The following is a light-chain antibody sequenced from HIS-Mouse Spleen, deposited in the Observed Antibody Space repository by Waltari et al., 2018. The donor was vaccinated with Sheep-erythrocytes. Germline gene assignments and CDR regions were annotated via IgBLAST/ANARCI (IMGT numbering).Light chain of an antibody. CDR2: EGS. V-gene: IGLV2-23*01. J-gene: IGLJ3*02. CDR1: TSDCVSYNR. Sequence: QSALTQPASVSGSPGQSITIPCTGTTSDCVSYNRVPWYQQHPSKAPKLMIYEGSKRPSGVSNRFSGSKSGNTASLTISGLQAEDEADYYCCSYAGSSTPWVFGGGTKLTVL. CDR3: CSYAGSSTPWV.